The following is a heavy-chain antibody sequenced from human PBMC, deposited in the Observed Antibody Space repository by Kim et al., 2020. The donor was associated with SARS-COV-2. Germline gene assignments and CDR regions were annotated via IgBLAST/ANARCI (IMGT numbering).Heavy chain of an antibody. CDR2: IYYSGST. CDR3: ARGDAVDGGFFDS. J-gene: IGHJ4*02. D-gene: IGHD6-19*01. CDR1: GGSISSGDYY. Sequence: SETLSLTCTVSGGSISSGDYYWSWIRQPPGKGLEWIGYIYYSGSTYYNPSLKSRLTISVDTSNNQFSLKLTSVTAADTAVYYCARGDAVDGGFFDSWGQGTLGTVSS. V-gene: IGHV4-30-4*01.